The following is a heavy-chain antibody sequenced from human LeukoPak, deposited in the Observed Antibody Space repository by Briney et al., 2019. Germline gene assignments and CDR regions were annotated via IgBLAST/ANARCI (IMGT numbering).Heavy chain of an antibody. Sequence: GGSLRLSCAASGFTFSDYYVSWVRQAPGKGLEWVSYISSSGSTISSAASVKSRLTISRDNAKNSLYLQMNSLRAEDTAVYYCARDHYGDYEDYWGQGTLVTVSS. CDR1: GFTFSDYY. CDR2: ISSSGSTI. V-gene: IGHV3-11*04. J-gene: IGHJ4*02. CDR3: ARDHYGDYEDY. D-gene: IGHD4-17*01.